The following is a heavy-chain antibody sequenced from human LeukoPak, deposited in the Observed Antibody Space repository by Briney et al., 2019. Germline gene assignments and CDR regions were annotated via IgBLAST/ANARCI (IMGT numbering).Heavy chain of an antibody. CDR2: INSDGSST. Sequence: GGSLRLSCAASGFTFSSYWMHWVRQAPGKGLVWVSRINSDGSSTSYADSVKGRFTISRDNAKNTLYLQMNSLRAEDTAVYYCARDKRGSGWFGDIYYYYGMDVWGQGTTVTV. V-gene: IGHV3-74*01. CDR3: ARDKRGSGWFGDIYYYYGMDV. D-gene: IGHD6-19*01. CDR1: GFTFSSYW. J-gene: IGHJ6*02.